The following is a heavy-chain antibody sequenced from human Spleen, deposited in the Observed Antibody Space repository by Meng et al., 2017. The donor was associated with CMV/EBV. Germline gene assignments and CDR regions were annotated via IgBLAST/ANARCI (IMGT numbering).Heavy chain of an antibody. CDR2: ITWNSGKV. Sequence: SLKISCAGSGFTFDGYALHWVRQAPGKGLEWISGITWNSGKVGYAESVKGRFTTSRDNAKSSLYLQMNSLRAEDTAVYYCARVFTMIVVVAGPFDYWGQGTLVTVSS. D-gene: IGHD3-22*01. CDR3: ARVFTMIVVVAGPFDY. J-gene: IGHJ4*02. CDR1: GFTFDGYA. V-gene: IGHV3-9*01.